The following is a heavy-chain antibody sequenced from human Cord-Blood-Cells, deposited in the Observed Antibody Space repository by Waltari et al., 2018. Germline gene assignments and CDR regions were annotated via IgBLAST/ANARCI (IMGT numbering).Heavy chain of an antibody. Sequence: QVQLVQSGAEVKKPGSSVKVSCKASGGTFSSYAISGVRPAPGQGLEGVGGIIPILGKANYAQKCQGRVRITADETTSTAYRELSSLRSEDTAVYYGARGGGNCSSTSCFDYWGQGTLVTVSS. CDR2: IIPILGKA. D-gene: IGHD2-2*01. CDR1: GGTFSSYA. V-gene: IGHV1-69*11. CDR3: ARGGGNCSSTSCFDY. J-gene: IGHJ4*02.